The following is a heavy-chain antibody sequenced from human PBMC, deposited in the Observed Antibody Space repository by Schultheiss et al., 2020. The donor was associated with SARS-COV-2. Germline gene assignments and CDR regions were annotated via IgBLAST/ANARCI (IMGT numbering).Heavy chain of an antibody. D-gene: IGHD3-22*01. V-gene: IGHV1-69*13. Sequence: SVKVSCKASGGTFSSYAISWVRQAPGQGLEWMGGIIPIFGTANYAQKFQGRVTITADESTSTAYMELSSLRSEDTAVYYCARDGYYDSSGYYPIDAFDIWGQGTMVTVSS. CDR2: IIPIFGTA. J-gene: IGHJ3*02. CDR3: ARDGYYDSSGYYPIDAFDI. CDR1: GGTFSSYA.